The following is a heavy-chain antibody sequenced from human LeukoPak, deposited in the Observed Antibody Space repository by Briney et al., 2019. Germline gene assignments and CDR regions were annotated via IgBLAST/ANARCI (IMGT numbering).Heavy chain of an antibody. D-gene: IGHD2-21*02. CDR2: IIPILGIA. J-gene: IGHJ4*02. V-gene: IGHV1-69*04. Sequence: SVKVSCKASGGTFSSYAISWVRQAPGQGLEWMGRIIPILGIANYAQKFQGRVTITADKSTSTAYMELSSLRSEDTAVYYCARTRCGGDCYTIDYWGPGTLVTVSS. CDR3: ARTRCGGDCYTIDY. CDR1: GGTFSSYA.